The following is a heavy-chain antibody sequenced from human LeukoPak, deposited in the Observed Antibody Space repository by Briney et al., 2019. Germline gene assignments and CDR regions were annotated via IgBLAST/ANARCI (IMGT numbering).Heavy chain of an antibody. J-gene: IGHJ4*02. D-gene: IGHD3-22*01. CDR3: ARGGSYDSSALAQDLDY. V-gene: IGHV4-34*01. Sequence: SETLSLTCAVYGGSFSGYYWSWIRQPPGKVLEWIGEINHSGSTNYNPSLKSRVTISVDTSKNQFSLKLSSVTAADTAVYYCARGGSYDSSALAQDLDYWGQGTLVTVSS. CDR1: GGSFSGYY. CDR2: INHSGST.